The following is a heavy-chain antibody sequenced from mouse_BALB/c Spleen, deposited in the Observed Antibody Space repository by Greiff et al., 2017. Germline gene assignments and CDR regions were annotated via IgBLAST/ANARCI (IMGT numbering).Heavy chain of an antibody. V-gene: IGHV3-2*02. D-gene: IGHD2-14*01. CDR1: GYSITSDNA. CDR3: ARDYYREGFAY. CDR2: ISYSGST. J-gene: IGHJ3*01. Sequence: EVQLQQSGPGLVKPSQSLSLTCTVTGYSITSDNAGTGIRRFPGNKLEWMGNISYSGSTGYNPSLKSRISITRDTSTNQFFLQLHSVTTEDTATYYCARDYYREGFAYWGQGTLVTVSA.